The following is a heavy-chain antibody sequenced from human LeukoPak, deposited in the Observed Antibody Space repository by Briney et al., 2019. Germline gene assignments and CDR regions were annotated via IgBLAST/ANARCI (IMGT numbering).Heavy chain of an antibody. CDR2: INHSGST. CDR3: ARGYCSGGSCYGLNWFDP. D-gene: IGHD2-15*01. Sequence: SETLSLTCAVYGGSFSGYYWSWIRQPPGKGLEWIGEINHSGSTNYSPSLKSRVTISVDTSKNQFSLKLSSVTAADTAVYYCARGYCSGGSCYGLNWFDPWGQGTLVTVSS. CDR1: GGSFSGYY. J-gene: IGHJ5*02. V-gene: IGHV4-34*01.